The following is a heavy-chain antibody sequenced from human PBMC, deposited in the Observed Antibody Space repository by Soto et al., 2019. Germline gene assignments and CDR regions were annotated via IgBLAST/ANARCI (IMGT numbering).Heavy chain of an antibody. D-gene: IGHD2-2*01. V-gene: IGHV3-30-3*01. Sequence: PGGSLRLSCAASGFTFSSYAMHWVRQAPGKGLEWVAVISYDGSNKYYADSVKGRFTISRDNSKNTLYLQMNSLRAEDTAVYYCARELGYCSSTSCYFHCFDYWGQGTLVTVSS. CDR2: ISYDGSNK. J-gene: IGHJ4*02. CDR1: GFTFSSYA. CDR3: ARELGYCSSTSCYFHCFDY.